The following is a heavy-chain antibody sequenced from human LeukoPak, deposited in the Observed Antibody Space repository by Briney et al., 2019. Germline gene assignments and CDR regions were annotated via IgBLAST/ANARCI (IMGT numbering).Heavy chain of an antibody. V-gene: IGHV3-20*04. J-gene: IGHJ4*02. D-gene: IGHD3-22*01. CDR3: AREKYDSSGYYTDSYYFDY. Sequence: GGSLRLSCAASGLTFDDYGMTWFRQALGKGLEWVSDINWNGGSIGYADSVKGRFTVSRDNAKNSLYLQMNSLRAEDTALYYCAREKYDSSGYYTDSYYFDYWGQGTLVTVSS. CDR2: INWNGGSI. CDR1: GLTFDDYG.